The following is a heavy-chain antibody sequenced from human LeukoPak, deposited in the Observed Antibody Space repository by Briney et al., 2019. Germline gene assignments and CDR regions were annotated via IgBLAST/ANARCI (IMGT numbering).Heavy chain of an antibody. V-gene: IGHV3-66*01. D-gene: IGHD1-26*01. CDR1: GFTVSSIY. CDR2: IYSGGST. J-gene: IGHJ6*03. Sequence: GGSLRLSCAASGFTVSSIYMSWVRQAPGKGLEWVSVIYSGGSTYYADSVKGRFTISRDNSKNTLYLQMNSLRAEDTAVYYCARDVRIVGATWNYYYMDVWGKGTTVTVSS. CDR3: ARDVRIVGATWNYYYMDV.